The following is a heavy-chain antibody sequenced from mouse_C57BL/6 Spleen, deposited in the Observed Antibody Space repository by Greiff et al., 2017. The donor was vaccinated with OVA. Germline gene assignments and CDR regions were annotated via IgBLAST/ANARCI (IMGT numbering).Heavy chain of an antibody. CDR1: GYTFTDYE. J-gene: IGHJ1*03. D-gene: IGHD1-1*01. CDR2: IDPETGGT. CDR3: TTTTVVPRDWYFDV. Sequence: QVQLKQSGAELVRPGASVTLSCKASGYTFTDYEMHWVKQTPVHGLEWIGAIDPETGGTAYNQKFKGKAILTADKSSSTAYMELRSLTSEDSAVYYCTTTTVVPRDWYFDVWGTGTTVTVSS. V-gene: IGHV1-15*01.